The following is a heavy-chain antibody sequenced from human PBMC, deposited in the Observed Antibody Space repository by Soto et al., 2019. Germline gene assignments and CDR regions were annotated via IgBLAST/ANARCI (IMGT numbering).Heavy chain of an antibody. V-gene: IGHV4-30-2*01. Sequence: SETLSLTCAVSGGSISSGGYSWSWIRQPPGRGLDWIGYIYHSGSTYYNPSLKSRVTISVDRSKNQFSLKLSSVTAADTAVYYCARVPGPWGQGTLVTVSS. CDR1: GGSISSGGYS. CDR2: IYHSGST. CDR3: ARVPGP. J-gene: IGHJ5*02.